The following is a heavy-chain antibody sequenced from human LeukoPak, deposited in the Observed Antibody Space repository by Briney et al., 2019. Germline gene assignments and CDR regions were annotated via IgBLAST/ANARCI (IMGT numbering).Heavy chain of an antibody. CDR1: GFTFSSYA. Sequence: GGSLRLPCAASGFTFSSYAMHWVRQAPGKGLEWVSAISGSGGSTYYADSVKGRFTISRDNSKNTLYLQMNSLRVEDTAVYYCARDVAYGGNPYFDYWGQGTLVTVSS. CDR2: ISGSGGST. J-gene: IGHJ4*02. V-gene: IGHV3-23*01. CDR3: ARDVAYGGNPYFDY. D-gene: IGHD4-23*01.